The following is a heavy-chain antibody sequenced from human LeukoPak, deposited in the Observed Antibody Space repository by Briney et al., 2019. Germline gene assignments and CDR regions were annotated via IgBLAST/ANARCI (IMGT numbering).Heavy chain of an antibody. J-gene: IGHJ3*02. V-gene: IGHV3-23*01. CDR3: AKTGGYYDTSDLYRPDVFDI. CDR2: ISGTGGNT. D-gene: IGHD3-22*01. CDR1: GFTFSNFA. Sequence: GGSLRLSCAASGFTFSNFAMSWVRQAPGKGLEWVSAISGTGGNTFYTDSVTGRFTISRDNSKNTLYVQMNSLRAEDTAVYYCAKTGGYYDTSDLYRPDVFDIWGQGTVVTLSS.